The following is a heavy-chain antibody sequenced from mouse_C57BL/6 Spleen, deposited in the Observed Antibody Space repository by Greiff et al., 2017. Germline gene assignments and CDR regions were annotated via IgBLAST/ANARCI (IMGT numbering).Heavy chain of an antibody. J-gene: IGHJ2*01. CDR1: GFTFSSYA. CDR3: ARDTMITTNYFDY. Sequence: EVQLVESGGGLVKPGGSLKLSCAASGFTFSSYAMSWVRQTPEKRLEWVATISDGGSYTYYPDNVKGRFTISIDNAKNNLYLQMSQLKSEDTAMYYCARDTMITTNYFDYWGQGTTLTVSS. V-gene: IGHV5-4*01. D-gene: IGHD2-4*01. CDR2: ISDGGSYT.